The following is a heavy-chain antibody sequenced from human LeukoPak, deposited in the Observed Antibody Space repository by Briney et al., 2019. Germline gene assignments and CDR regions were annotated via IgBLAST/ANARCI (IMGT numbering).Heavy chain of an antibody. CDR3: ARGRYAATYYYDSSGYDDAFDI. V-gene: IGHV1-8*01. D-gene: IGHD3-22*01. Sequence: ASVKVSCKASGYTFTSYDINWVRQATGQGLEWMGRMNLNSGNTGYAQKFQGRVTMTRNTSISTAYMELSSLRSEDTAVYYCARGRYAATYYYDSSGYDDAFDIWGQGTMVTVSS. CDR2: MNLNSGNT. CDR1: GYTFTSYD. J-gene: IGHJ3*02.